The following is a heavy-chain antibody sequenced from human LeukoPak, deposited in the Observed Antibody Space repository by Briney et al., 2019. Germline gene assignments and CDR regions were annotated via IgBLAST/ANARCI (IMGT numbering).Heavy chain of an antibody. D-gene: IGHD3-22*01. V-gene: IGHV1-46*01. Sequence: ASVKVSCKASGYMFSSYYMHWVRQAPGQGLEWMGIINPSGGSTSYAQKFQGRVTMTRDTSTSTVYMELSSLRSEDTAVYYCARGWDYYDSSGYYLDYWGQGTLVTVSS. J-gene: IGHJ4*02. CDR2: INPSGGST. CDR1: GYMFSSYY. CDR3: ARGWDYYDSSGYYLDY.